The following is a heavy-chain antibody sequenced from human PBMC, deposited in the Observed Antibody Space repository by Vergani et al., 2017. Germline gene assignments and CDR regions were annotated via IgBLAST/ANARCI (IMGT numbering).Heavy chain of an antibody. D-gene: IGHD3-22*01. Sequence: VQLVESGGGVVQPGRSLRLSCAASGFTFSSSGMHWVRQAPGKGLEWGAVISYDGSNKYYADSVKGRFTISRDNSKNTLYLQMNSLRAEDTAVYYCAKEKWDSSGYYHIWGQGTMVTVSS. CDR1: GFTFSSSG. CDR3: AKEKWDSSGYYHI. CDR2: ISYDGSNK. J-gene: IGHJ3*02. V-gene: IGHV3-30*18.